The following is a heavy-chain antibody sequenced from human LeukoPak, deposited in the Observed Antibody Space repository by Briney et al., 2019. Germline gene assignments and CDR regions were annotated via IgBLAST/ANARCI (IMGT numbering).Heavy chain of an antibody. CDR1: GDSVSSNSAA. CDR3: ARAFYGRLDY. J-gene: IGHJ4*02. CDR2: TYYRSKWYI. D-gene: IGHD4-17*01. V-gene: IGHV6-1*01. Sequence: SQTLSLTCAISGDSVSSNSAAWCWIRQSPSRVLEWLGRTYYRSKWYIDYVVSVKSRILITPDTSRNQFSLQLNSVTPEDTAVYYCARAFYGRLDYWGQGTLVTVSS.